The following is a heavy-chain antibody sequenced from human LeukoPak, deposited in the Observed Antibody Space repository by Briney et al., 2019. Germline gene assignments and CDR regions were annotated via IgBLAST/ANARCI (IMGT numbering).Heavy chain of an antibody. V-gene: IGHV3-21*01. CDR2: ISSSSSYI. D-gene: IGHD3-9*01. CDR1: GFTFSSYS. J-gene: IGHJ6*02. CDR3: ARDILTVYYDYGRDV. Sequence: GGSLRLSCAASGFTFSSYSMNWVRQAPGKGLEWVSSISSSSSYIYYADSVKGRFTISRDNAKNSLYLQMNSLRAEDTAVYYCARDILTVYYDYGRDVWGQGTTVTVSS.